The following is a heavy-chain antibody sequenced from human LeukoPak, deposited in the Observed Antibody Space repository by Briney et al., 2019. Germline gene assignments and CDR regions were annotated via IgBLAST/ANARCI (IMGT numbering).Heavy chain of an antibody. CDR2: IRSSTTYV. J-gene: IGHJ4*02. CDR3: ARDSLTMIVGRQKRGLDY. D-gene: IGHD3-22*01. V-gene: IGHV3-21*01. Sequence: GGSLRLSCAASGFTFSNYNMNWVRRAPGKGLEWVSSIRSSTTYVYYADSVKGRFTISRDNAKNSLYLQMNSLRAEDTAVYYCARDSLTMIVGRQKRGLDYWGQGTLVTVSS. CDR1: GFTFSNYN.